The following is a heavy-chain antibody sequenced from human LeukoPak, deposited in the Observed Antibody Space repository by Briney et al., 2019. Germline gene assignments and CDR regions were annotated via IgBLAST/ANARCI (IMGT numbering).Heavy chain of an antibody. CDR1: GFTFSSYA. D-gene: IGHD3-16*01. CDR3: ARGTIRLGEYDY. V-gene: IGHV3-23*01. CDR2: ISGSGGST. J-gene: IGHJ4*02. Sequence: GGSLRLSCAASGFTFSSYAMSWVRQAPGKGLEWVSAISGSGGSTYYADSVKGRFTISRENAKNSLYLQMNSLRAGDTAVYYCARGTIRLGEYDYWGQGTLVTVSS.